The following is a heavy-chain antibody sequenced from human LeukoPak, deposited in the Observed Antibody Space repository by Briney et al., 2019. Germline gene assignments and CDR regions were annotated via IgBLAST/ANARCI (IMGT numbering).Heavy chain of an antibody. CDR2: LVYDARS. D-gene: IGHD6-25*01. J-gene: IGHJ4*02. V-gene: IGHV3-33*08. CDR3: ARDLGAAFDF. CDR1: GFTFSSYA. Sequence: GGSLRLSCAASGFTFSSYAMSWVRQAPEKGLEWVARLVYDARSDYANSVKGRFSISRDDSKNTLFLDMSNLRVEDTALYYCARDLGAAFDFWGQGVLVTVSS.